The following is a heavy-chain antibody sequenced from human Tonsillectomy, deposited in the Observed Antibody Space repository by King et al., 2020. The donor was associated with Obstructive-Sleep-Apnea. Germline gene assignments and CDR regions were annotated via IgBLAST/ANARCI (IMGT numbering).Heavy chain of an antibody. CDR2: ISYDGSNK. V-gene: IGHV3-30-3*01. Sequence: HVQLVESGGGVVQPGRSLRLSCAASGFTFSSYAMHWVRQAPGKGLEWVAVISYDGSNKYYADSVKGRFTISRDKSKNTLYLQMNSLRAEDTAAYYCAGDREYNFDYWGQGTLVTVSS. CDR3: AGDREYNFDY. CDR1: GFTFSSYA. J-gene: IGHJ4*02. D-gene: IGHD3-10*01.